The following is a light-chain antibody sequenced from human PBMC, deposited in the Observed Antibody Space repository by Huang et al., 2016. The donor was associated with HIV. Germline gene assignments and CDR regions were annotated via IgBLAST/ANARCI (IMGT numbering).Light chain of an antibody. V-gene: IGKV3-11*01. CDR2: DAS. CDR1: QNINNF. CDR3: QQRYDRVT. J-gene: IGKJ4*01. Sequence: EIVLTQSPATVSLFLGDRVTLSCRATQNINNFLAWYQPKPGRAPTLLMYDASIRPSGIPARFTGSGSGTDFTLTISSLETEDVAMYYCQQRYDRVTFGGGT.